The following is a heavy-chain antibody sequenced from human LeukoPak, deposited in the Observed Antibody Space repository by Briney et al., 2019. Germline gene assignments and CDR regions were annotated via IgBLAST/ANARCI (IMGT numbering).Heavy chain of an antibody. J-gene: IGHJ4*02. D-gene: IGHD3-22*01. CDR1: GGSISSYY. Sequence: PSETLSLTCTVSGGSISSYYWSWIRQPPGKGLEWIGRIYTSGSTNYNPSLKSRVTISVDTSKNQFSLKLSSVTAADTAVYYCARGPTYYYDSSGPPPLDYWGQGTLVTVSS. CDR2: IYTSGST. V-gene: IGHV4-4*07. CDR3: ARGPTYYYDSSGPPPLDY.